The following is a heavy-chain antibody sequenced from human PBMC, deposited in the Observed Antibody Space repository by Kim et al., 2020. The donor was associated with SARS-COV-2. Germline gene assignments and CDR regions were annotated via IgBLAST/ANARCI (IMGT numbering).Heavy chain of an antibody. CDR2: ISSSSSYI. CDR1: GFTFSSYS. Sequence: GGSLRLSCAASGFTFSSYSMNWVRQAPGKGLEWVSSISSSSSYIYYADSVKGRFTISRDNAKNSLYLQMNSLRAEDTAVYYCARERQIRFGELLDPYYYYGMDVWGQGTTVTVSS. V-gene: IGHV3-21*01. J-gene: IGHJ6*02. CDR3: ARERQIRFGELLDPYYYYGMDV. D-gene: IGHD3-10*01.